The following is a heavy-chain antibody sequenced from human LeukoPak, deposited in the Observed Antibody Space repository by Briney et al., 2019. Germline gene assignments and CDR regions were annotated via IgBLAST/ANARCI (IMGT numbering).Heavy chain of an antibody. Sequence: SETLSLTCTVSGGSISSYYWSWIRQPPGKGLEWIGYIYYSGSTNYNPSLKSRVTISVDTSKNQFSLKLSSVTAADTAVYYCARGPHDFWSGYYSWGYFDYWGQGTLVTVSS. V-gene: IGHV4-59*08. J-gene: IGHJ4*02. CDR1: GGSISSYY. D-gene: IGHD3-3*01. CDR2: IYYSGST. CDR3: ARGPHDFWSGYYSWGYFDY.